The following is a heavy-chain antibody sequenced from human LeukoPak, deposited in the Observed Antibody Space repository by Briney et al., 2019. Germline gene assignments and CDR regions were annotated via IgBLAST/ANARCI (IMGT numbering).Heavy chain of an antibody. V-gene: IGHV1-8*03. CDR1: GYTFTSYD. D-gene: IGHD3-10*01. CDR3: ARGGGATMVRGVMDV. Sequence: ASVKVSCKASGYTFTSYDINWVRQATGQGLEWMGWMNPNSGNTGYAQKFQGRVTITRNTSISTAYMELSSLRSEDTAVYYCARGGGATMVRGVMDVWGKGTTVTISS. J-gene: IGHJ6*03. CDR2: MNPNSGNT.